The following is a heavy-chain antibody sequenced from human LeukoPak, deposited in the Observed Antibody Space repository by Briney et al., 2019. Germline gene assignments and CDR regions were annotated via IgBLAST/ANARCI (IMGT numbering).Heavy chain of an antibody. CDR1: GYTFTSYG. CDR2: TSAHNDDT. J-gene: IGHJ4*02. V-gene: IGHV1-18*01. Sequence: WASVKVSCKASGYTFTSYGISWVRQAPGQGLEWMGWTSAHNDDTNYAETLQGRLTMTTDISTSTAYVELTSLRSDDTAVYYCARDWDSRNDYFDPWGQGTLVIVSS. CDR3: ARDWDSRNDYFDP. D-gene: IGHD1-1*01.